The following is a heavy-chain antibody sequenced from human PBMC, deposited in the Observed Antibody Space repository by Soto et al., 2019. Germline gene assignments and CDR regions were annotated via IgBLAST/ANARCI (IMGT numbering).Heavy chain of an antibody. V-gene: IGHV1-8*01. CDR2: MNPNSGNT. J-gene: IGHJ6*02. D-gene: IGHD6-13*01. CDR1: GYTFTSYD. CDR3: ARDEVAAAGYYYYYGMDV. Sequence: QVQLVQSGAEVKKPGASVKVSCKASGYTFTSYDINWVRQATGQGLEWMGWMNPNSGNTGYAQKFQGRGNMTRNTSISTAYMELSSLRSEDTAVYYCARDEVAAAGYYYYYGMDVWGQGTTVTVSS.